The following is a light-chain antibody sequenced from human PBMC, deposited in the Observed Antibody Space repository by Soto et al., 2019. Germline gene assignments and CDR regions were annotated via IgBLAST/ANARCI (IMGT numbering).Light chain of an antibody. CDR2: WAY. CDR1: QSVLYSSNNKNY. Sequence: DIVMTQSPDSLAVSLGERATINCKSSQSVLYSSNNKNYLAWYQQKPGQPPKLLIYWAYTRESGVPDRFSGSGSGTDFTLTISSLQAEDVAIYYCQQYYSNPFTFGPGTKVDI. J-gene: IGKJ3*01. V-gene: IGKV4-1*01. CDR3: QQYYSNPFT.